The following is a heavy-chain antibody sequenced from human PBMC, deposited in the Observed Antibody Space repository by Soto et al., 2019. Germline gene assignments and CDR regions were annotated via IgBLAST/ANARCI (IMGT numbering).Heavy chain of an antibody. J-gene: IGHJ4*02. V-gene: IGHV4-59*01. CDR1: GGSISSYY. D-gene: IGHD6-13*01. CDR2: IYYSGST. Sequence: SETLSLTCTVSGGSISSYYWSWIRQPPGKGLEWIGYIYYSGSTNYNPSLKSRVTISVDTSKNQSSLKLSSVTAADTAVYYCARQIAAGAFDYWGQGTLVTVSS. CDR3: ARQIAAGAFDY.